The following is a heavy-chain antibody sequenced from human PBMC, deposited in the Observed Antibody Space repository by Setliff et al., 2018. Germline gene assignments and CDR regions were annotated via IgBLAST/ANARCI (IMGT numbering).Heavy chain of an antibody. CDR1: DFIFNNAW. Sequence: PGESLKISCAASDFIFNNAWMNWVRQAPGKGLEWVGRIRTKTDGGTADYAAPVKGRFIISRDDSINLVFLQMNSLKTEDTAVYYCATGLGQYFDYWGQGSLVTVSS. V-gene: IGHV3-15*07. CDR2: IRTKTDGGTA. J-gene: IGHJ4*02. D-gene: IGHD3-9*01. CDR3: ATGLGQYFDY.